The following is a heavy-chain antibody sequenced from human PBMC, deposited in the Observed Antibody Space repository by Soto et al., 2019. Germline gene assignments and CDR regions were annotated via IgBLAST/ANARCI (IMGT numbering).Heavy chain of an antibody. CDR2: IIRDGSST. D-gene: IGHD3-10*01. V-gene: IGHV3-74*01. Sequence: EVQLVESGGGLVQPGGSLRLACAASGFTFSSYWMHWVRQAPGKGLVWISRIIRDGSSTNYADSVKGRFTISRDNAKNKLFLEINSLRADDTAVYFCVRGGSGLYGMDIWGQGTTVIVSS. J-gene: IGHJ6*02. CDR3: VRGGSGLYGMDI. CDR1: GFTFSSYW.